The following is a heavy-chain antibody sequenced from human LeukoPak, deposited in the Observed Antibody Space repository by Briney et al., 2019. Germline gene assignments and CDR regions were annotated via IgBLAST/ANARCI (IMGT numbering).Heavy chain of an antibody. J-gene: IGHJ4*02. CDR1: GDSTTTTGSY. V-gene: IGHV4-31*03. CDR3: ARGAWFGATRGGVFFDY. CDR2: IYYSGST. D-gene: IGHD3-10*01. Sequence: SETLSLTCTVSGDSTTTTGSYWSWIRQHPAKGLEWIGYIYYSGSTYYNPSLKSRVTISVDTSKNQFSLKLSSVTAADTAVYYCARGAWFGATRGGVFFDYWGQGTLVTVSS.